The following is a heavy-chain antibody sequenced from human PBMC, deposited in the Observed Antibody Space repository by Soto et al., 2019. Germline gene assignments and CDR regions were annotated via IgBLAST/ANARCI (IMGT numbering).Heavy chain of an antibody. CDR3: APAYQLLEY. CDR1: GGAFSSYT. CDR2: IIPILGLT. V-gene: IGHV1-69*02. Sequence: QVQLVQSGAEVRKPGSSVKVSCKASGGAFSSYTINWVRQAPGQGLEWMGRIIPILGLTNYAQKFRGRVKMTADTSSTTAYVELNNLRSEDTAIHSVAPAYQLLEYWGQGTHVTVSS. D-gene: IGHD3-10*01. J-gene: IGHJ4*02.